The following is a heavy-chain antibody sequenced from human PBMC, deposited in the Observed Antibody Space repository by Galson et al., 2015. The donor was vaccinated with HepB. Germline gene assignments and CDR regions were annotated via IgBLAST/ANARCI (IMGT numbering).Heavy chain of an antibody. J-gene: IGHJ3*02. CDR1: GFTVSSNY. V-gene: IGHV3-53*01. Sequence: SLRLSCAASGFTVSSNYMSWVRQAPGKGLEWVSVIYSGGSTYYADSVKGRFTISGDNSKNTLYLQMNSLRAEDTAVYYCARTHSWYYDSSGYEVDAFDIWGQGTMVTVSS. D-gene: IGHD3-22*01. CDR2: IYSGGST. CDR3: ARTHSWYYDSSGYEVDAFDI.